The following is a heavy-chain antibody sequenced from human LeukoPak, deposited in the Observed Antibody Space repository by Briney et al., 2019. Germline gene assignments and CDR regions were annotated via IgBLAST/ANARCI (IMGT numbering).Heavy chain of an antibody. CDR1: GFTFSSYG. Sequence: GSLRLSCAASGFTFSSYGMHWVRQAPGKGLEWVAVIWYDGSNKYYADSVKGRFTISRDNSKNTLYLQMNSLRAEDTAVYYCARTPSSGWYYFDYWGQGTLVTVSS. D-gene: IGHD6-19*01. J-gene: IGHJ4*02. CDR3: ARTPSSGWYYFDY. V-gene: IGHV3-33*08. CDR2: IWYDGSNK.